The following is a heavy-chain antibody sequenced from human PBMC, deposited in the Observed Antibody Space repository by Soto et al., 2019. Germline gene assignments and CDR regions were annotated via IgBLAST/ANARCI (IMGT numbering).Heavy chain of an antibody. V-gene: IGHV1-18*01. CDR2: ISAYNGNT. J-gene: IGHJ6*02. D-gene: IGHD1-7*01. Sequence: ASVKVSCKASGYTFTSYGISWVRQAPGQGLEWMGWISAYNGNTNYAQKLQGRVTMTTDTSTSTAYMELRSLRSDDTAVYYCARVFDDNWNYGGGSHYGMDFWGQGTTVTVSS. CDR3: ARVFDDNWNYGGGSHYGMDF. CDR1: GYTFTSYG.